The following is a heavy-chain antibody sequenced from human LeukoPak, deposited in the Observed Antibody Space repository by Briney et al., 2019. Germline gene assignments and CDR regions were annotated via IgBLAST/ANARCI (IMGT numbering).Heavy chain of an antibody. D-gene: IGHD3-9*01. V-gene: IGHV1-2*04. Sequence: ASVKVSCKASGYTFTGYYMHWVRQAPGQGLEWMGWINPNSGGTNYAQKFQGWVTMTRDTSISTAYMELSRLRSDDTAVYYCARDRRKILTGYFDAFDIRGQGTMVTVSS. J-gene: IGHJ3*02. CDR3: ARDRRKILTGYFDAFDI. CDR2: INPNSGGT. CDR1: GYTFTGYY.